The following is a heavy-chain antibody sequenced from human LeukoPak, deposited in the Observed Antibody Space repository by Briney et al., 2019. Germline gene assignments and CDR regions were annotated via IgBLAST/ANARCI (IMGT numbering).Heavy chain of an antibody. CDR1: GYSLSIDNY. V-gene: IGHV4-38-2*01. Sequence: PSETVSLTCAVSGYSLSIDNYLVWIRQRPGAGVEWTGGIYHSGSTYYNPSLKSRDTMSVDTSENQFPQKLSSVTAADTAVYYCARAPRDSSSSNYMRRFDYWGQGTLVTVSS. CDR2: IYHSGST. D-gene: IGHD3-22*01. J-gene: IGHJ4*02. CDR3: ARAPRDSSSSNYMRRFDY.